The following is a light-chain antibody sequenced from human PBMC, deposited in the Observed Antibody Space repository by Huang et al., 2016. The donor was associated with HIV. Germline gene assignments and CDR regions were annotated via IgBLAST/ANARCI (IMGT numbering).Light chain of an antibody. J-gene: IGKJ2*01. CDR3: MQALQTPYT. CDR1: QSLLHRNGNTY. CDR2: WSS. V-gene: IGKV2-28*01. Sequence: DIVVTQSPLSLTVTPGESASISCGASQSLLHRNGNTYVDWYLQKPGQSPQLLIYWSSNRASGVPDRFSGSGSGTDVTLRISRVEAEDVGVYYCMQALQTPYTFGQGTKLEIK.